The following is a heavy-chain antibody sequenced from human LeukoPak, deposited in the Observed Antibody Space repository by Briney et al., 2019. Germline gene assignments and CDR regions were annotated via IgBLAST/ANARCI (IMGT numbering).Heavy chain of an antibody. D-gene: IGHD6-19*01. Sequence: ASETLSLTCTVSGGSIKSSSYCWGWIRQPPGKGLEWIANIYYSGTTYYNPSLKSRVTTSVDTSKNHFSLRLNSVTAADTAVYYCARQGSGWSGAFDFWGQGTLITVSS. CDR3: ARQGSGWSGAFDF. J-gene: IGHJ4*02. CDR1: GGSIKSSSYC. V-gene: IGHV4-39*01. CDR2: IYYSGTT.